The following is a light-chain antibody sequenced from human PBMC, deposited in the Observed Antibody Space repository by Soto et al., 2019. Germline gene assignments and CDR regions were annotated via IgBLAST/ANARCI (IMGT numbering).Light chain of an antibody. V-gene: IGKV1-8*01. CDR3: QQYYSYPLT. CDR1: QGISSY. J-gene: IGKJ5*01. Sequence: IQITQSPSTLSASVGDRVTTTCRASQGISSYLAWYQQKPGKAPKLLIYAASTLQSGVPSRFSGSGSGTDFTLTISCLQSEDFATYYCQQYYSYPLTFGQGTQLEIK. CDR2: AAS.